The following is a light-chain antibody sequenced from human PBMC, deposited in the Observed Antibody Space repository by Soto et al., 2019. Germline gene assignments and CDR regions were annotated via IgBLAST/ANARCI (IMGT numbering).Light chain of an antibody. J-gene: IGKJ5*01. CDR1: QSVSSSY. Sequence: VLTQSPGTLSLSPGERATLSCRASQSVSSSYLAWYQHKPGQAPRLLIYGASSRAAGIPDRFSGSGSGTDFTLTISRLEPEDFAVYFCQRYGSSPLITFGQGTRLEIK. V-gene: IGKV3-20*01. CDR2: GAS. CDR3: QRYGSSPLIT.